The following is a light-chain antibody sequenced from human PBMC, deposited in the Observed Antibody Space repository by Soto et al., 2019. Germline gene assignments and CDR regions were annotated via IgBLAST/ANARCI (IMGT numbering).Light chain of an antibody. CDR3: SSYAGSNNFV. Sequence: QSALTQPPSASVSPGQSVTISCTGTSSDVGGYNYVSWYQQHPGKAPKLMIYEVSERPSGVPDRFSGSKSSNTASLTVSGLQAEDEADYYCSSYAGSNNFVFGTGTKV. V-gene: IGLV2-8*01. J-gene: IGLJ1*01. CDR1: SSDVGGYNY. CDR2: EVS.